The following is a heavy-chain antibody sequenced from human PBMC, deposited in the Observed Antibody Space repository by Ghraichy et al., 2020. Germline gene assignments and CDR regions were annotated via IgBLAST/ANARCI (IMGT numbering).Heavy chain of an antibody. Sequence: GESLNISCAASGFTFSSYAMSWVRQAPGKGLEWVSAISGSGGSTYYADSVKGRFTISRDNSKNTLYLQMNSLRAEDTAVYYCAISGYSYGYSKFDYWGQGNLVTDSA. V-gene: IGHV3-23*01. CDR1: GFTFSSYA. D-gene: IGHD5-18*01. CDR2: ISGSGGST. J-gene: IGHJ4*02. CDR3: AISGYSYGYSKFDY.